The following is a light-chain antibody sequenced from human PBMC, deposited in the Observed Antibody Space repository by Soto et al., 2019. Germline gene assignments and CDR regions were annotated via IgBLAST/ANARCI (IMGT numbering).Light chain of an antibody. CDR1: SSDVGGYNY. CDR3: SSYTSSSLSA. V-gene: IGLV2-14*01. CDR2: EVS. J-gene: IGLJ2*01. Sequence: QSALTQPASVSGSPGQSITISCTGTSSDVGGYNYVSWYQQHPGKAPKLMIYEVSNRPSGVSNRFSGSKSGNTASLTISGLQAEDEADYYCSSYTSSSLSAFGGGTQLTVL.